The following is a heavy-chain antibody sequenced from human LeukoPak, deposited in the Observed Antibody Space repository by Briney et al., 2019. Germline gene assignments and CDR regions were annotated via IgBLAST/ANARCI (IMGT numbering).Heavy chain of an antibody. CDR1: GFTVSSNY. V-gene: IGHV3-53*01. CDR3: ARDLGFDYYGSGSFPGAFDI. CDR2: IYSGGST. Sequence: GGSLRLSCAASGFTVSSNYMSWVRQAPGKGLEWVSVIYSGGSTYYADSVKGRFTISRDNSKNTLYLQMNSLRAEDTAVYYCARDLGFDYYGSGSFPGAFDIWGQGTMVTVSS. J-gene: IGHJ3*02. D-gene: IGHD3-10*01.